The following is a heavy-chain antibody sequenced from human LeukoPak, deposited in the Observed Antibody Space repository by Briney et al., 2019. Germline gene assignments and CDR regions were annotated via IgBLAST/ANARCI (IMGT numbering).Heavy chain of an antibody. V-gene: IGHV4-30-2*01. CDR1: GGSISSGGYS. CDR3: AGSRDGYNHDAFDI. J-gene: IGHJ3*02. Sequence: SETLSLTCAVSGGSISSGGYSWSWIRQPPGKGLEWIGYIYHSGSTYYNPSLKSRVTISVDRSKNQFSLKLSSVTAADTAVYYCAGSRDGYNHDAFDIWGQGTMVTVSS. CDR2: IYHSGST. D-gene: IGHD5-24*01.